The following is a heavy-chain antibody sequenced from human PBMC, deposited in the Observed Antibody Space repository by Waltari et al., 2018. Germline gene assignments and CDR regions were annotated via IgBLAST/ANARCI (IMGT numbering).Heavy chain of an antibody. D-gene: IGHD6-19*01. V-gene: IGHV3-74*01. J-gene: IGHJ4*02. CDR2: INGDGSST. CDR1: SFTCNIYW. Sequence: EVHLVESGGGLVQPGGGLRLSCEASSFTCNIYWMHWVRQAPGKGLVWVSSINGDGSSTQYADSVKGRFTVSRDNAKNTLYLQMNSLRAEDTAMYYCARGNTGWNYWGQGTLVTVSS. CDR3: ARGNTGWNY.